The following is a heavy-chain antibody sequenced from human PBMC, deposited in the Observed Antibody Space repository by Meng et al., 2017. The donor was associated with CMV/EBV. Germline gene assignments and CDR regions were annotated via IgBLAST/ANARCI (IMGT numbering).Heavy chain of an antibody. CDR3: ARGRLFCSSTSCRNGGIGY. D-gene: IGHD2-2*01. J-gene: IGHJ4*02. CDR2: MNPNSGNT. V-gene: IGHV1-8*03. CDR1: GYTFTSYD. Sequence: ASVKVSCKASGYTFTSYDINWVRQATGQGLEWMGWMNPNSGNTGYAQKFQGRVTITRNTSISTAYMELSSLRSEDTAVDYCARGRLFCSSTSCRNGGIGYWGQGTLVTVSS.